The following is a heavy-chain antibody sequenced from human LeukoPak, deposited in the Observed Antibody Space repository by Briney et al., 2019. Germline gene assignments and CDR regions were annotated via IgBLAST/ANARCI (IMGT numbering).Heavy chain of an antibody. CDR3: ARVLYYGSGSYPYYGMDV. J-gene: IGHJ6*02. CDR2: ITPIFGTA. D-gene: IGHD3-10*01. V-gene: IGHV1-69*13. Sequence: ASVKVSCKASGGAFRSNAINWVRQAPGQGLEWMGGITPIFGTAKYAQKFQGRVTITAVESLSTAYMELRNLRSEDTAVYYCARVLYYGSGSYPYYGMDVWGQGTTVTVSS. CDR1: GGAFRSNA.